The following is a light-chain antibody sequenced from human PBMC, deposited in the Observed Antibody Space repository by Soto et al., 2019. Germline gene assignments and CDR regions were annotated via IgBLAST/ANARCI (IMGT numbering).Light chain of an antibody. J-gene: IGKJ1*01. V-gene: IGKV3-20*01. CDR3: QQYNNWPRT. Sequence: EIVLTQSPGTLSLSPGERATLSCRASQSVSSNYLAWYQQKPGQAPRVLIYGASTRATGIPDRFTGSGSGTDFTLTISSLQSEDFAVYYCQQYNNWPRTFGQGTKVEIK. CDR1: QSVSSNY. CDR2: GAS.